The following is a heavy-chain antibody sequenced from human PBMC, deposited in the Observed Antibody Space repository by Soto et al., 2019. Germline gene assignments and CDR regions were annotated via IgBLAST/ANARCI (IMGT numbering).Heavy chain of an antibody. D-gene: IGHD3-10*01. Sequence: ASVKVSCKASGYTFTGYYMHWVRQAPGQGLEWVGWINPNSGGTNYAQKFQGWVTMTRDTSISTAYMELSRLRSDDTAVYYCARERGSGRFYYGMDVWGQGTTVTVSS. J-gene: IGHJ6*02. V-gene: IGHV1-2*04. CDR1: GYTFTGYY. CDR2: INPNSGGT. CDR3: ARERGSGRFYYGMDV.